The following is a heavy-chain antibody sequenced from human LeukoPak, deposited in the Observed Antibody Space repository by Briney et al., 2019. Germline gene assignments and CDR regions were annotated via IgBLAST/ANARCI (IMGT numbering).Heavy chain of an antibody. V-gene: IGHV3-30*02. J-gene: IGHJ4*02. Sequence: GGSLRLSCAASGFTFSSYGMHWVRQAPGKGLEWVAFIRYDGSNKYYADSVKGRFTISRDNSKNTLYLQMNSLRAEDTAVYYCAKDPSSELYERQWLDNAFDYWGQGTLVTVSS. CDR3: AKDPSSELYERQWLDNAFDY. CDR1: GFTFSSYG. D-gene: IGHD6-19*01. CDR2: IRYDGSNK.